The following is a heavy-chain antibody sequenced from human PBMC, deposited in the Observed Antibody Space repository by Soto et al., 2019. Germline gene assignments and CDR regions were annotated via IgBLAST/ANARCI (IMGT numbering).Heavy chain of an antibody. Sequence: SETLSLTCTVSGGSISSGDYYWSWIRQPPGKGLEWIGYIYYSGSTYYNPSLKSRVTISVDTSKNQFSLKLSSVTAADTAVYYCARGPGIVATIWSSIPSYYGMDVWGQGTTVTVSS. CDR1: GGSISSGDYY. V-gene: IGHV4-30-4*01. D-gene: IGHD5-12*01. CDR2: IYYSGST. CDR3: ARGPGIVATIWSSIPSYYGMDV. J-gene: IGHJ6*02.